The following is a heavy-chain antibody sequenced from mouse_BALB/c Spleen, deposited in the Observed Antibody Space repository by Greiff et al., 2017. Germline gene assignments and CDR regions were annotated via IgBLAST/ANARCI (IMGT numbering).Heavy chain of an antibody. J-gene: IGHJ3*01. D-gene: IGHD3-3*01. CDR1: GFTFSDYY. V-gene: IGHV5-4*02. CDR2: ISDGGSYT. Sequence: EVQGVESGGGLVKPGGSLKLSCAASGFTFSDYYMYWVRQTPEKRLEWVATISDGGSYTYYPDSVKGRFTISRDNAKNNLYLQMSSLKSEDTAMYYCARDEGSWFAYWGQGTLVTVSA. CDR3: ARDEGSWFAY.